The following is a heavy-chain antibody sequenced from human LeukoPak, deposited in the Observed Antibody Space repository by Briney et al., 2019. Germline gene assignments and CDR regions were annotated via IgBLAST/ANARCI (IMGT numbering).Heavy chain of an antibody. J-gene: IGHJ4*02. CDR2: IRRKAYGGTT. Sequence: GGSLRLSCTVSGFTFGDYDMTWVRQAPGKGLEWEGFIRRKAYGGTTEYAASVKGRFTISREDPKSIAYLQMNSLKTEDTAVYYCGTSPNDYWGQGTLVTVSS. CDR3: GTSPNDY. V-gene: IGHV3-49*04. D-gene: IGHD1-1*01. CDR1: GFTFGDYD.